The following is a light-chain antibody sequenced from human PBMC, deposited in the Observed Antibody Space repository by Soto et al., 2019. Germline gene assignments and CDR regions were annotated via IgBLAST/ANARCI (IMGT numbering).Light chain of an antibody. CDR1: QSIAKS. V-gene: IGKV4-1*01. Sequence: DIQMTQSPSSLSASVGDRVTITCRASQSIAKSLNWYQQKPGQPAKLLIYRASTRESGVPDRFSGSGSGTDFTLTISSLQAEDVAVYYCQQYYNIPLTFGGGTKVDI. CDR3: QQYYNIPLT. J-gene: IGKJ4*01. CDR2: RAS.